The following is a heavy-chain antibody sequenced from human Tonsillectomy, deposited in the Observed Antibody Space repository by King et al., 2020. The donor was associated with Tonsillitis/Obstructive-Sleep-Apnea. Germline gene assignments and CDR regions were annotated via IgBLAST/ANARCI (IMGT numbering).Heavy chain of an antibody. D-gene: IGHD3-16*02. CDR2: ISYDGINK. CDR3: ARDYRRYFDY. Sequence: HVQLVESGGGVVQPGKSLRLSGAASGFSFSNYAMHWVRQAPGEGLEWVAFISYDGINKYHADSVKGRFTISRDNSKNTLYLQMNSLRTEDTAVYYCARDYRRYFDYWGQGTLVTVSS. J-gene: IGHJ4*02. V-gene: IGHV3-30*04. CDR1: GFSFSNYA.